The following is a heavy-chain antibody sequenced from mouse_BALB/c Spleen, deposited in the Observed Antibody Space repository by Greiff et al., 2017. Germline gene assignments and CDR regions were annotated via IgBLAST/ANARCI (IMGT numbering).Heavy chain of an antibody. J-gene: IGHJ4*01. D-gene: IGHD3-3*01. CDR1: GYTFTDYA. V-gene: IGHV1S137*01. CDR2: ISTYYGDA. CDR3: ARGGQDYAMDD. Sequence: VQLQQSGAELVRPGVSVKISCKGSGYTFTDYAMHCVKQSHAKSLEWIEVISTYYGDASYNQKFKGKATMTVDKSSSTAYMELARLTSEDSAIYYCARGGQDYAMDDWGQGTSVTVSS.